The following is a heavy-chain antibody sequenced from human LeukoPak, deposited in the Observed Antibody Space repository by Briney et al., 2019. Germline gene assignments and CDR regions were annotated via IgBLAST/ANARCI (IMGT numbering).Heavy chain of an antibody. CDR1: GFTVSSNY. CDR3: ARSGRGPRGLSRYFFGY. Sequence: QPGGSLRLSCATSGFTVSSNYMSWVRQAPGKGLEWVSVIYGGDNTVYADSVKGRFTISRDNSKNTLYLQMNSLRAGDTAVYYCARSGRGPRGLSRYFFGYWGQGTLVTVSS. V-gene: IGHV3-53*01. J-gene: IGHJ4*02. D-gene: IGHD3-10*01. CDR2: IYGGDNT.